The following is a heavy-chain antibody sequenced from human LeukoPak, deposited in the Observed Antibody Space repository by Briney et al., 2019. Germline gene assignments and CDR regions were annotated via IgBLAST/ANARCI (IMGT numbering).Heavy chain of an antibody. J-gene: IGHJ6*03. D-gene: IGHD3-9*01. CDR3: ARDNGLLRYWGFAYYYYYMDV. Sequence: ASVKVSCKASGYTFTDYYIHWVRQAPGQGLEWMGWINPNTGGTNYAQKFQGRVTMTRDTSISTAYMELSRLRSDDTAVYYCARDNGLLRYWGFAYYYYYMDVWGKGTTVTISS. CDR2: INPNTGGT. CDR1: GYTFTDYY. V-gene: IGHV1-2*02.